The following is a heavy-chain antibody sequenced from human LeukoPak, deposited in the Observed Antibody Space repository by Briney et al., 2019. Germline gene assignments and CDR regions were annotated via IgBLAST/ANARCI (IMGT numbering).Heavy chain of an antibody. V-gene: IGHV3-23*01. CDR2: ISGSGGST. CDR1: GFTFSSYA. J-gene: IGHJ6*02. Sequence: GGSLRLSCAASGFTFSSYAMSWVRQAPGKGLEWVSAISGSGGSTYYADSVKGRFTISRDNSKNTLYLQMNSLRAEDTAVYYCANSSSWYSDYGMDVWGQGTTVTVSS. D-gene: IGHD6-13*01. CDR3: ANSSSWYSDYGMDV.